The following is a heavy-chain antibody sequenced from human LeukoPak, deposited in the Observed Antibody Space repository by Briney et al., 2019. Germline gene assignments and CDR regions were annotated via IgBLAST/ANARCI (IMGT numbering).Heavy chain of an antibody. CDR2: ISSSGRTI. D-gene: IGHD6-13*01. J-gene: IGHJ3*02. CDR3: ATSSSWDHDAFDI. Sequence: GGALRLSSSASGFTFSDYYMSWIPQAPGKGLEWGSYISSSGRTIYYADSVKRRFTISRDNANNSIYLQMNSLRAEYTAVYYCATSSSWDHDAFDIWGQGTMVTVSS. V-gene: IGHV3-11*01. CDR1: GFTFSDYY.